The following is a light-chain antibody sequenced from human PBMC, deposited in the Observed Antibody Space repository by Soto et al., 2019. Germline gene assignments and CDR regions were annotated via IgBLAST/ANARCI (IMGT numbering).Light chain of an antibody. V-gene: IGKV1-5*03. Sequence: EIQMTQSPSTLSGSVGDRVTITCRASQSISNWLAWHQQKPGKVPKILIYKASSLESGVPSRFSGSGSGTEFTLTISSLQPEDFATYYCQQYNGYRWTFGQGTKVDIK. CDR1: QSISNW. CDR2: KAS. J-gene: IGKJ1*01. CDR3: QQYNGYRWT.